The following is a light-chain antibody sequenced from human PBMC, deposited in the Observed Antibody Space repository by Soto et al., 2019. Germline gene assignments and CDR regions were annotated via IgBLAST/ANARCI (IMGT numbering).Light chain of an antibody. V-gene: IGLV6-57*03. CDR1: SGSIASGY. CDR3: QSYHSSTPYV. Sequence: NFMLTQPHSVSESPGKTVTISCTRSSGSIASGYVQWYQQRPGSAPTTMIYEDNQRPSGVPDRFSGSIDTSSNSASLTISGLKTEDEADYYCQSYHSSTPYVFGTGTKVTVL. J-gene: IGLJ1*01. CDR2: EDN.